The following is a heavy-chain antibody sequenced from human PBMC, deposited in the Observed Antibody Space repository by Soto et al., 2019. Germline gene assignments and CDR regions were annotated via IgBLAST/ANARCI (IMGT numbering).Heavy chain of an antibody. CDR1: GGSMRSYH. D-gene: IGHD4-17*01. CDR3: ASYMHADYPHLFAP. V-gene: IGHV4-59*01. J-gene: IGHJ5*02. CDR2: TSYTGNT. Sequence: SAALPLTCSGSGGSMRSYHWSGCRQFLGKGLEWIAYTSYTGNTNYNPSLKSRVTISMDTSKNQLSLKLTSMTAADTAVYYLASYMHADYPHLFAPCSQGTPVTGSS.